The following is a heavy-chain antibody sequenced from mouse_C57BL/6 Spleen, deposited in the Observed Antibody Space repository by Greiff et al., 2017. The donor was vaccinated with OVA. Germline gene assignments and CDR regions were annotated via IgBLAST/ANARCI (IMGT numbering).Heavy chain of an antibody. J-gene: IGHJ3*01. CDR3: ARGYYDYDAWFAD. D-gene: IGHD2-4*01. CDR2: INPSSGYT. V-gene: IGHV1-7*01. CDR1: GYTFTSYW. Sequence: VQLQQSGAELAKPGASVKLSCKASGYTFTSYWMHWVKQRPGQGLEWIGYINPSSGYTKYNQKFKDKATLTADKSSSTAYMQLSSLTYEDSSVYYCARGYYDYDAWFADWGQGTLVTVSA.